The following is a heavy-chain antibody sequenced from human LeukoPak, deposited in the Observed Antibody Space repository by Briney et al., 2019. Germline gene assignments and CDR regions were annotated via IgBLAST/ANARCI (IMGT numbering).Heavy chain of an antibody. CDR2: INPNSGGT. CDR3: ARGLTRYSSAAIDY. V-gene: IGHV1-2*02. CDR1: GYTFTSYG. Sequence: ASVKVSCKASGYTFTSYGISWVRQAPGQGLEWMGWINPNSGGTNYAQKFQGRVTMTRDTSISTAYMELSRLRSDDTAVYYCARGLTRYSSAAIDYWGQGTLVTVSS. J-gene: IGHJ4*02. D-gene: IGHD6-25*01.